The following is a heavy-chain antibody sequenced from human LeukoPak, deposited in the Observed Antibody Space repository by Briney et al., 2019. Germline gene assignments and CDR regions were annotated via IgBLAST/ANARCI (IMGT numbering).Heavy chain of an antibody. V-gene: IGHV3-74*01. CDR2: INSDGSST. Sequence: PGGSLRLSCAASGFTFSSYWMHWVRQAPGKGLVWVSRINSDGSSTSYADSVKGRFTISRDNAKNTLYLQMNSLRAEDTAVYYCAKGLAAKGLYYYYMDVWGKGTTVTVSS. CDR1: GFTFSSYW. J-gene: IGHJ6*03. CDR3: AKGLAAKGLYYYYMDV. D-gene: IGHD6-19*01.